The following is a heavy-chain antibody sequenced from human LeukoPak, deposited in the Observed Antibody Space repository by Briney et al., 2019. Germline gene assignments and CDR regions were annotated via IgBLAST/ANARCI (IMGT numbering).Heavy chain of an antibody. V-gene: IGHV4-38-2*02. J-gene: IGHJ3*02. D-gene: IGHD3-10*01. CDR3: AKSNGYGLVDI. Sequence: PSETLSLTCTVSGYSISTGYYWDWIRQPPGKGLEWIGTFYHGGSTYYNPSLKSRVTISVDTSKNHFSLKLSSVTAADTAVYYCAKSNGYGLVDIWGQGTMVTVSS. CDR1: GYSISTGYY. CDR2: FYHGGST.